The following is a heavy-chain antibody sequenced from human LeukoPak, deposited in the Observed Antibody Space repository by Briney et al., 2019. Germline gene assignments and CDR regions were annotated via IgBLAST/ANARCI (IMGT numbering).Heavy chain of an antibody. CDR1: GFTFSSYG. CDR2: IWNDGSNE. V-gene: IGHV3-33*01. Sequence: PGGSLRLSCTTSGFTFSSYGMHWVRQAPGKGLGWVAVIWNDGSNEYYADSVKGRFTISRDNSKNTLYLQMNSLRAEDTAVYYCARYYYDSSGYFPFDYWGRGTLVTVSS. CDR3: ARYYYDSSGYFPFDY. D-gene: IGHD3-22*01. J-gene: IGHJ4*02.